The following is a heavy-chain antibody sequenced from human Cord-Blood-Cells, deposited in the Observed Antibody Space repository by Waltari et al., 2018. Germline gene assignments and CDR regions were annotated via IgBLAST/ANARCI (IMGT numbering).Heavy chain of an antibody. J-gene: IGHJ4*02. V-gene: IGHV3-23*01. D-gene: IGHD3-10*01. CDR2: ISGSGGST. Sequence: EVQLLESGGGLVQPGGSLRLSCAASGFTFSSYAMSWVRQGPGKGLEWVSAISGSGGSTYYADSVKGRFTISRDNSQNTLYLQMNSLRAEDTAVYYCAKEGGSGSYQTLDSWGQGTLVTVSS. CDR3: AKEGGSGSYQTLDS. CDR1: GFTFSSYA.